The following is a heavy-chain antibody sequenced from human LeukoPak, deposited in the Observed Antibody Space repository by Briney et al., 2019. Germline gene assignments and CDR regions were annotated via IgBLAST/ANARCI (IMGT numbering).Heavy chain of an antibody. D-gene: IGHD3-22*01. J-gene: IGHJ4*02. CDR1: GYTFTSYG. Sequence: ASEKVSCKASGYTFTSYGISWVRQAPGQGLEWMGWIRAYNGNTNYAQKLQGRVTITTDTSTSTAYMGLRSLRSDDTAVYYCARASYDSSGYYQIDYWGQGTLVTVPS. CDR2: IRAYNGNT. V-gene: IGHV1-18*01. CDR3: ARASYDSSGYYQIDY.